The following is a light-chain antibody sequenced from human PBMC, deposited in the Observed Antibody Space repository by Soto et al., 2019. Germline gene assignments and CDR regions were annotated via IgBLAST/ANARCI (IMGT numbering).Light chain of an antibody. CDR2: GAS. CDR3: QEGSTLLT. J-gene: IGKJ4*01. CDR1: QSVSTY. Sequence: DVQMTQSPYSLSTSVGDRVTITCRTSQSVSTYLNWYQQRPGKAPKLLIYGASSLQSGVPSRFSGSGSGTHFTLTISSPQPEDFATYYCQEGSTLLTFGGGTMVDIK. V-gene: IGKV1-39*01.